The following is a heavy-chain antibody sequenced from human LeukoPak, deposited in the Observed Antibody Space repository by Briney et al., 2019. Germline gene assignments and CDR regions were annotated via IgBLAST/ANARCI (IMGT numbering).Heavy chain of an antibody. V-gene: IGHV3-33*01. CDR1: GFTFSSYG. J-gene: IGHJ4*02. Sequence: PGGSLRLSCAASGFTFSSYGMHWVRQAPGKGLEWVAVIWYDGSNKYYADSVKGRFTISRDNSKNTLYLQMNSLRAEDTAVYYCARDGSAAKPFDYWGQGTLVTVSP. CDR3: ARDGSAAKPFDY. D-gene: IGHD3-10*01. CDR2: IWYDGSNK.